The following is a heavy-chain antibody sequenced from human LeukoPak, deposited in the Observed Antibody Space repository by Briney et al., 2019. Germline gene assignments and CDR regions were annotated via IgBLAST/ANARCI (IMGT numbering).Heavy chain of an antibody. V-gene: IGHV4-59*12. J-gene: IGHJ5*02. CDR2: IYYSGST. CDR3: GRFAASDWFDP. D-gene: IGHD2-15*01. CDR1: GGSISSYY. Sequence: SETLSLTCTVSGGSISSYYWSWIRQPPGKGLEWIGYIYYSGSTNYNPSLKSRVTISLDTSKNQFSLKLTSVTAADTAVYYCGRFAASDWFDPWGQGTLVTVSS.